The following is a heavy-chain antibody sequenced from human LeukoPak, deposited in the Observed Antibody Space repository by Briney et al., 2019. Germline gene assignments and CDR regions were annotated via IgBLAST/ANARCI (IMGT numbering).Heavy chain of an antibody. J-gene: IGHJ3*02. CDR3: ARDRDGYTFDI. D-gene: IGHD5-24*01. Sequence: GGSLRLSCAASGFTFSSYSVNWVRQAPGQGLEWVSSISSSSSYIYYADSVKGRFTISRDNAKNSLYLQMNSLRAEDTAVYYCARDRDGYTFDIWGQGTMVSVSS. V-gene: IGHV3-21*01. CDR2: ISSSSSYI. CDR1: GFTFSSYS.